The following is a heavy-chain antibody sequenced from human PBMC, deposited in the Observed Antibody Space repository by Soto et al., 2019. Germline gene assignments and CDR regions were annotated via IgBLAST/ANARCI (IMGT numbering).Heavy chain of an antibody. CDR2: ISAYNGNT. Sequence: ASVKVSCKASGYTFTSYGISWVRQAPGQGLEWMGWISAYNGNTNYAQKPQGRVTMTTDTSTSTAYMELRSLRSDDTAVYYCASSSIAAAGKVYYYYGMDVWGQGTTVTVSS. CDR3: ASSSIAAAGKVYYYYGMDV. CDR1: GYTFTSYG. V-gene: IGHV1-18*01. D-gene: IGHD6-13*01. J-gene: IGHJ6*02.